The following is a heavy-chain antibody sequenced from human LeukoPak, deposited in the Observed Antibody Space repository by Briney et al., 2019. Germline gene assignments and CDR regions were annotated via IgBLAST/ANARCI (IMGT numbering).Heavy chain of an antibody. Sequence: GGSLRLSCAASGVTFSSYWMSWVRQAPGKGLEWVANIKQDGSEKYYVDSVKGRFTISRDNAKNSLYLQMNSLRAEDTAVYYCARAGRWFGVLSYFDYWGQGTLVTVSS. CDR3: ARAGRWFGVLSYFDY. D-gene: IGHD3-10*01. CDR2: IKQDGSEK. CDR1: GVTFSSYW. V-gene: IGHV3-7*01. J-gene: IGHJ4*02.